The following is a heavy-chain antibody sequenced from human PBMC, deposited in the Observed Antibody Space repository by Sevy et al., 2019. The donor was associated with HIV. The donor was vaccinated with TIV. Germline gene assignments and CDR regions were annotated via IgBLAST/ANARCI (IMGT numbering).Heavy chain of an antibody. CDR3: VRDGLASATDFDY. V-gene: IGHV3-7*01. CDR2: IKEDGSDK. CDR1: GFTFSNYW. J-gene: IGHJ4*02. Sequence: GGSLRLSCEVSGFTFSNYWMTWVRQAPGKGLEWVANIKEDGSDKYYGDSVKGRVSLSRDNAKNSLYLQMDSLRAEDTAVYYCVRDGLASATDFDYWGQGTLVTVSS. D-gene: IGHD2-15*01.